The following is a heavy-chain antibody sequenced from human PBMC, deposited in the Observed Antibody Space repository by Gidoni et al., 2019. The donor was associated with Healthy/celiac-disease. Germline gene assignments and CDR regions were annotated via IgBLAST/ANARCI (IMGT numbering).Heavy chain of an antibody. Sequence: EVQLVESGGVVVQPGGALRLSCAASGFTFDDYTMHWVRQAPGKGLEWVSLISWDGGSTYYADSVKGRFTISRDNSKNSLYLQMNSLRTEDTALYYCAKALFEGYGREIDYWGQGTLVTVSS. CDR3: AKALFEGYGREIDY. V-gene: IGHV3-43*01. CDR1: GFTFDDYT. J-gene: IGHJ4*02. D-gene: IGHD5-12*01. CDR2: ISWDGGST.